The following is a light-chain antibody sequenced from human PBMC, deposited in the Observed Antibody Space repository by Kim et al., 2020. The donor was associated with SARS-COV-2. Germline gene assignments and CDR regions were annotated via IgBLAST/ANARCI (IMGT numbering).Light chain of an antibody. Sequence: AWGKQVRITCHGDILRTYYASWYQQKPGQAPVVVMYGKGDRPSGIPDRFSGSSSGNTASLTITGAQEEDEADYYCNSRDTNAVDWVFGGGTQLTVL. CDR3: NSRDTNAVDWV. V-gene: IGLV3-19*01. J-gene: IGLJ3*02. CDR1: ILRTYY. CDR2: GKG.